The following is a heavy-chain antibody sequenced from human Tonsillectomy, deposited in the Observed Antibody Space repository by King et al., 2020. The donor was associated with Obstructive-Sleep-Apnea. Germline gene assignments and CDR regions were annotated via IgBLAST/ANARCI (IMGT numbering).Heavy chain of an antibody. CDR1: GFTFSSYW. Sequence: VQLVESRGALVQPGGSLRLSCAASGFTFSSYWMHWVRQAPGKGLVWVSHINSDGSSTSYADSVKGRFTISRDNAKNTLYLQMHSLRAEDTAVYFCARDRVVRGYYYYSGMDAWGQGTAVTVSS. CDR2: INSDGSST. J-gene: IGHJ6*02. CDR3: ARDRVVRGYYYYSGMDA. D-gene: IGHD3-10*01. V-gene: IGHV3-74*01.